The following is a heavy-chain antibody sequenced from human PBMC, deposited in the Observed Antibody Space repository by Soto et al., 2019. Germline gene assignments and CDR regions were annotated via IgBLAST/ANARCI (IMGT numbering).Heavy chain of an antibody. CDR2: LKDSSQNYAT. CDR1: GFSVSGWY. V-gene: IGHV3-72*01. CDR3: AREGAARWLDS. J-gene: IGHJ5*01. D-gene: IGHD1-26*01. Sequence: EVQLVESGGGLVQPGRSARLSCAASGFSVSGWYMDWVRQAPGKGLEWVARLKDSSQNYATEYAASVRGRFTVSRHASQNLIYLQMNSLKIEDTAVYYCAREGAARWLDSWGQGTLVTVS.